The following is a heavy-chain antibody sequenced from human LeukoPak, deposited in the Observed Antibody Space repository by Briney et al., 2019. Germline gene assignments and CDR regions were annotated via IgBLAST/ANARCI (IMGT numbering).Heavy chain of an antibody. J-gene: IGHJ5*02. V-gene: IGHV3-23*01. Sequence: GGSLRLSCAASGFTFSSYAMSWVRQAPGKGLEWVSAISGSGGSTYYADSVKGRFTISRDNAKNSLYLQMNSLRAEDTAVYYCARDQVKCFGEPDNWFDPWGQGTLVTVSS. CDR1: GFTFSSYA. CDR3: ARDQVKCFGEPDNWFDP. D-gene: IGHD3-10*01. CDR2: ISGSGGST.